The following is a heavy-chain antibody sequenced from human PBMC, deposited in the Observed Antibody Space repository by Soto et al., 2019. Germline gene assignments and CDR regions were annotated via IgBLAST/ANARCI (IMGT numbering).Heavy chain of an antibody. Sequence: QVHLVQSGAELRNPGASVKVSCKASGYTFTTYYMHWLRRAPGQGLQWLGVINPSGGSTTYAQKFHDRVTMTRDTSTSTVYMELISLRSDDTAVYYCARELRGDYSGADSWGQGTLVTVSS. CDR2: INPSGGST. CDR3: ARELRGDYSGADS. D-gene: IGHD4-4*01. J-gene: IGHJ4*02. CDR1: GYTFTTYY. V-gene: IGHV1-46*01.